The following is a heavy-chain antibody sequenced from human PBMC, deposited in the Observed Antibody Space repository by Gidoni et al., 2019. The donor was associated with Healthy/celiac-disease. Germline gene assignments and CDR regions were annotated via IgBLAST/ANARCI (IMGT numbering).Heavy chain of an antibody. V-gene: IGHV4-4*02. J-gene: IGHJ3*02. CDR1: GGSISSSNW. D-gene: IGHD2-15*01. CDR2: IYHSGST. CDR3: ARLEAANDAFDI. Sequence: QVQLQASGPGLVKPSGNLSLTCAVSGGSISSSNWWRWVRQLPGKGLEWSGEIYHSGSTNYNPSLKSRVTISVDKAKNQCSLKLSSVTAADTAVYYCARLEAANDAFDIWGQGTMVTVSS.